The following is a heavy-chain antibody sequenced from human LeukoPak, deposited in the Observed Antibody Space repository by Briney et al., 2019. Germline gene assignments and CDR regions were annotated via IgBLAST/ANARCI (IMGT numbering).Heavy chain of an antibody. J-gene: IGHJ4*02. D-gene: IGHD3-10*01. CDR1: GFTFSSYA. Sequence: GRSLRLSCAASGFTFSSYAMHWVRQAPGKGLEWVAVISYDGSCKYYADSVRGRFSISRDNSKNTLYLQMDSLGAEDTAVYYCARDRSIGITTADRSFEYWGQGILVSVSS. CDR3: ARDRSIGITTADRSFEY. CDR2: ISYDGSCK. V-gene: IGHV3-30-3*01.